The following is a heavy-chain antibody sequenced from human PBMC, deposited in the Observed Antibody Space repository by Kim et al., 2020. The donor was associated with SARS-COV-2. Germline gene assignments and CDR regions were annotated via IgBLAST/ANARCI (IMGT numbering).Heavy chain of an antibody. D-gene: IGHD3-10*01. J-gene: IGHJ4*02. CDR2: INHSGST. Sequence: SETLSLTCAVYGGSFSGYYWSWIRQPPGKGLEWIGEINHSGSTNYNPSLKSRVTISVDTSKNQFSLKLSSVTAAYTAVYYCARKPYYYGSGSWADYWGQGTLVTVSS. CDR3: ARKPYYYGSGSWADY. V-gene: IGHV4-34*01. CDR1: GGSFSGYY.